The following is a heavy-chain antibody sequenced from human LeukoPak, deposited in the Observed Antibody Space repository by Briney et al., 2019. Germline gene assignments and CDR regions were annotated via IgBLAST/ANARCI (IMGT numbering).Heavy chain of an antibody. CDR1: GGSISSGSHY. D-gene: IGHD2-15*01. Sequence: SETLSLTCTVSGGSISSGSHYWTWIRQPAGKGLEWIGRIYTSGSTYYNPSLKSRVTISVDTSKNQFSLKLSSVTAADTAVYYCARGYCSGGSCYSFWGQGTLVTVSS. CDR2: IYTSGST. CDR3: ARGYCSGGSCYSF. J-gene: IGHJ4*02. V-gene: IGHV4-61*02.